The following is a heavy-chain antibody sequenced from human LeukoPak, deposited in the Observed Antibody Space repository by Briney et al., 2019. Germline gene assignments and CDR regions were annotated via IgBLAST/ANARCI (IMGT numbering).Heavy chain of an antibody. CDR1: GGSISSYY. J-gene: IGHJ5*02. V-gene: IGHV4-59*01. D-gene: IGHD4-17*01. CDR3: ARDLPTVTTNWFDP. CDR2: IYYSGST. Sequence: SETLSLTCTVSGGSISSYYWSWIRQPPGKGLEWIGYIYYSGSTNYNPSLKSRVTISVDTSKNQFSLKLSSVTAADTAVYYCARDLPTVTTNWFDPWGQGTLVTVSS.